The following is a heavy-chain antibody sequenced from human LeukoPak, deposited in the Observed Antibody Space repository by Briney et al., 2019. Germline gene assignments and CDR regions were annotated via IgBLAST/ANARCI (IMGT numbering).Heavy chain of an antibody. Sequence: GGSLRLSCTASGFTFGDYAMSWVRQAPGKGLEWVGFIRSKAYGGTTEYAASVKGRFTISRDDSKSIAYLQMNSLKTEDTAVYYCARSPGVWSGYYYFDYWGQGTLVTVSS. CDR2: IRSKAYGGTT. CDR3: ARSPGVWSGYYYFDY. J-gene: IGHJ4*02. CDR1: GFTFGDYA. D-gene: IGHD3-3*01. V-gene: IGHV3-49*04.